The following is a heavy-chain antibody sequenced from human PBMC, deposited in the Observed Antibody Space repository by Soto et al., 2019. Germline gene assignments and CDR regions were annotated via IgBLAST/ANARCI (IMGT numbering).Heavy chain of an antibody. D-gene: IGHD1-26*01. V-gene: IGHV1-46*01. CDR2: INPSGGST. J-gene: IGHJ2*01. CDR1: GYTFTSYY. CDR3: ARTWRGSYARDWYFDL. Sequence: QVQLVQSGAAVKKPGASVKVSCKASGYTFTSYYMHWVRQAPGQGLEWMGIINPSGGSTSSAQKFQGRVTMTRDTSTSTVYMELSSLRSEDTAVYYCARTWRGSYARDWYFDLWCRGTLVTVSS.